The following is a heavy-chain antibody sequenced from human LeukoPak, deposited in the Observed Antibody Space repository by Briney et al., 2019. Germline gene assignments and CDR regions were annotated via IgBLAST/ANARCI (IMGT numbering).Heavy chain of an antibody. CDR2: INPNSGGT. J-gene: IGHJ4*02. V-gene: IGHV1-2*02. CDR1: GYTFTGYY. D-gene: IGHD2-2*01. CDR3: ARDAIRCSSTSCYIFDY. Sequence: ASVKVSCKASGYTFTGYYMHWVRQAPGQGLEWMGWINPNSGGTNYAQKFQGRVTMTRDTSISTAYMELSRLRPDDTAVYYCARDAIRCSSTSCYIFDYWGQGTLVTVSS.